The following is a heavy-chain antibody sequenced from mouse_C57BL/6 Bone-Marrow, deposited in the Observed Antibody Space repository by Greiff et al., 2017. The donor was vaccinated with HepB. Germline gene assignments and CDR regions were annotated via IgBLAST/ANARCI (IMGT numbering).Heavy chain of an antibody. D-gene: IGHD2-1*01. CDR3: ARYHYGNYNDAMDY. Sequence: QVQLQQPGAELVKPGASVKMSCKASGYTFTSYWITWVKQRPGQGLEWIGDIYPGSGSTNYNEKFKSKATLTVDTSSSTAYMQLISLTSEDSAVYYCARYHYGNYNDAMDYWGQGTSVTVSS. V-gene: IGHV1-55*01. J-gene: IGHJ4*01. CDR1: GYTFTSYW. CDR2: IYPGSGST.